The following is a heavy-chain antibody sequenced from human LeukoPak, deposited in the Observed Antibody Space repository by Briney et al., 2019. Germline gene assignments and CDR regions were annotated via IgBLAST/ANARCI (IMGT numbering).Heavy chain of an antibody. CDR2: ISWDGGST. CDR3: AKDLFPYYDSFRVYYGMDV. CDR1: GFTFDDYT. D-gene: IGHD3-22*01. V-gene: IGHV3-43*01. Sequence: GGSLRPSCAASGFTFDDYTMHWVRQAPGKGLEWVSLISWDGGSTYYADSVKGRFTISRDNSKNSLYLQMNSLRTEDTALYYCAKDLFPYYDSFRVYYGMDVWGQGTTVTVSS. J-gene: IGHJ6*02.